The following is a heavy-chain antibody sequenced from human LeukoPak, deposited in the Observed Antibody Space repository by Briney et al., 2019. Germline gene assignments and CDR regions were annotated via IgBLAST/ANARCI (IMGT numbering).Heavy chain of an antibody. D-gene: IGHD6-19*01. CDR1: GFTFDDYA. Sequence: PGGSLRLSCAASGFTFDDYAMHWVRQAPGKGLEWVSGISWNSGSIGYADSVKGRFTISRDNAKNSLYLQMNSLRAEDTALYYCAKDIVSGYSSGRDYYYYGMDVWGQGTTVTVSS. CDR2: ISWNSGSI. V-gene: IGHV3-9*01. CDR3: AKDIVSGYSSGRDYYYYGMDV. J-gene: IGHJ6*02.